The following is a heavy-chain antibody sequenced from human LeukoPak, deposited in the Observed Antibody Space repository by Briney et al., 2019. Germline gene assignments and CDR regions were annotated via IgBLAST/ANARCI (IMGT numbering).Heavy chain of an antibody. V-gene: IGHV3-74*01. CDR2: VNSDGSGT. CDR3: VCLGLGGLSLD. J-gene: IGHJ4*02. CDR1: GFTFSRYS. D-gene: IGHD3-16*01. Sequence: QPGGSLRLSCVASGFTFSRYSMHWVRQAPGKGLVWVSHVNSDGSGTDYADSVKGRFTISRDNAKNTLYLQMNSLRVEDTAVYYCVCLGLGGLSLDWGQGTLVTVSS.